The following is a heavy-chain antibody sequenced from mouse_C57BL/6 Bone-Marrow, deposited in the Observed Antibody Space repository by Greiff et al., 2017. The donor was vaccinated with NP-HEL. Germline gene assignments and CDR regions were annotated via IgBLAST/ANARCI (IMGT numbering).Heavy chain of an antibody. CDR3: ARRYCGNPHWYFDV. J-gene: IGHJ1*03. CDR2: IRSGGSYI. Sequence: EVQGVESGGDLVKPGGSLKLSCAASGFTFSSYGMSWVRQTPDKRLEWVATIRSGGSYIYYPDSVKGRFTISRNNAKNTLYLQMSSLKSEDTAMYYCARRYCGNPHWYFDVWGTGTTVTVSS. D-gene: IGHD2-1*01. CDR1: GFTFSSYG. V-gene: IGHV5-6*01.